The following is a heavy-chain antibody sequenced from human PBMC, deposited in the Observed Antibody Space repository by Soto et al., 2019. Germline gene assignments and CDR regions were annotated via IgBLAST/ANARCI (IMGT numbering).Heavy chain of an antibody. V-gene: IGHV5-51*01. CDR3: ARHVGYAVVVPAAYDY. D-gene: IGHD2-2*01. CDR1: GYSFTSYW. Sequence: PGASLKISCKCSGYSFTSYWIGWVRQMPGKGLEWMGIIYPVDSDTRYSTSFQGQVTIPADKSIRTACLRWSSMKASDTAMYYCARHVGYAVVVPAAYDYWGQGTLVTVSS. CDR2: IYPVDSDT. J-gene: IGHJ4*02.